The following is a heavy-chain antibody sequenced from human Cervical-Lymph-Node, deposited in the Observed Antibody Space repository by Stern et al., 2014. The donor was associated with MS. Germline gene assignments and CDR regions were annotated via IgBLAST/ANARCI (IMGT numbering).Heavy chain of an antibody. CDR2: INVGNGHT. Sequence: QVQLVQSGAEVKKPGASVKVSCKASEYTLNNFPIHWVRQAPGQRLEYMGWINVGNGHTKQSSKFEGRVTITRDTSATTAYMELSSLTSEDTAVYYCASLHYDFWSGYMWGQGTLVTVSS. CDR1: EYTLNNFP. D-gene: IGHD3-3*01. CDR3: ASLHYDFWSGYM. V-gene: IGHV1-3*01. J-gene: IGHJ4*02.